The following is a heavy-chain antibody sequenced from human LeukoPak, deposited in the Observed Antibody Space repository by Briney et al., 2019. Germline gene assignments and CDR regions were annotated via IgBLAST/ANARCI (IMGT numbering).Heavy chain of an antibody. Sequence: GGSLRLSCAASGFTFSYYWMSWVRQAPGKGLEWVANIKEDGSENYSVDSVKGRFTISRDNAKNSLYLQMNSLRAEDTAVYYCARDKGGDGYNFPDYWGQGTLVTVSS. CDR2: IKEDGSEN. CDR3: ARDKGGDGYNFPDY. J-gene: IGHJ4*02. CDR1: GFTFSYYW. D-gene: IGHD5-24*01. V-gene: IGHV3-7*03.